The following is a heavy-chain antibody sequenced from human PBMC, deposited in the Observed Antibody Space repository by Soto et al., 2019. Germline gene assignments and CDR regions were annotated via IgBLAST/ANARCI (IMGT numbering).Heavy chain of an antibody. CDR2: ISYDGSNK. CDR1: GFTFSSYG. Sequence: GGSLRLSCAASGFTFSSYGMHWVRQAPGKGLEWVAVISYDGSNKYYADSVKGRFTISRDNSKNTLYLQMNSLRAEDTAVYYCAKGQYCSSTSCYDYWGQGTLVTVSS. CDR3: AKGQYCSSTSCYDY. J-gene: IGHJ4*02. V-gene: IGHV3-30*18. D-gene: IGHD2-2*01.